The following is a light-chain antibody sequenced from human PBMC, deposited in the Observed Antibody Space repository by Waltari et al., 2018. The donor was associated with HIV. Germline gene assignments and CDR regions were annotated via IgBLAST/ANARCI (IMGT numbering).Light chain of an antibody. CDR1: QGINNY. CDR3: QKYNSPPLT. J-gene: IGKJ4*01. V-gene: IGKV1-27*01. CDR2: AAS. Sequence: DIQMTQSPSSLSASVGESVPITCRASQGINNYLAWYQQRPGKIPELLNYAASILQSGVPSRFSGSGSGTDFTLTITSLQPEDVAIYYCQKYNSPPLTFGGGTKVEIK.